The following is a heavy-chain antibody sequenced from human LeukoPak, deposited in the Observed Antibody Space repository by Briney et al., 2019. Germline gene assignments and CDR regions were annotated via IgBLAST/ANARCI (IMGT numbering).Heavy chain of an antibody. V-gene: IGHV3-21*01. CDR1: GFTFSSYS. D-gene: IGHD6-19*01. CDR3: ARDPCSSGWKPGYGMDV. CDR2: ISSSSSYI. Sequence: GGSLRLSCAASGFTFSSYSMNWVRQAPGKGLEWVSYISSSSSYIYYADSVKGRFTISRDNAKNSLYLQMNSLRAEDTAVYYCARDPCSSGWKPGYGMDVWGQGTTVTVSS. J-gene: IGHJ6*02.